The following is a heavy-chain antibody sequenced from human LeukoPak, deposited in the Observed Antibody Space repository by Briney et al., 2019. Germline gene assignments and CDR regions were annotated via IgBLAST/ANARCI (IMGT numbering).Heavy chain of an antibody. J-gene: IGHJ4*02. CDR3: ARENAVAGTFDY. CDR2: INPSGGST. D-gene: IGHD6-19*01. CDR1: GHTFTGYY. V-gene: IGHV1-46*01. Sequence: GASVKVSCKASGHTFTGYYVHWVRQAPGQGLEWMGIINPSGGSTSYAQKFQGRVTMTRDTSTSTVYMELSSLRSEDTAVYYCARENAVAGTFDYWGQGTLVTVSS.